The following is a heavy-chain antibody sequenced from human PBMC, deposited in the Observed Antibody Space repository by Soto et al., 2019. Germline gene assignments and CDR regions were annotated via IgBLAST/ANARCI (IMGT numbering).Heavy chain of an antibody. J-gene: IGHJ4*02. CDR1: GFTFSTYA. D-gene: IGHD2-21*02. Sequence: PGGSLRLSCAASGFTFSTYAMAWVRQAPGKGLEWLAVIWYDGSKKYYADSVQGRFTISRDNSKNTGYLQMNSLRAEDTAVYYCVKDHCGGDCYSNPYFDYWGQGTLVTVSS. V-gene: IGHV3-33*06. CDR3: VKDHCGGDCYSNPYFDY. CDR2: IWYDGSKK.